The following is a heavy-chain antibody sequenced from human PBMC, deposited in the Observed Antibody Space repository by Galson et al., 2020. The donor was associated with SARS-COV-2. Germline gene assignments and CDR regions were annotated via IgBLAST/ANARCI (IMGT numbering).Heavy chain of an antibody. J-gene: IGHJ2*01. Sequence: GGSLRLSCAASGFTFSSYVMHWVRQAPGKGLEWVAVISYDGSNKYYADSVKGRFTISRDNSKNTLYLQMNSLRAEDTAVYYCARGIAAAGSYWYFDLWGRGTLVTVSS. D-gene: IGHD6-13*01. CDR3: ARGIAAAGSYWYFDL. V-gene: IGHV3-30*04. CDR2: ISYDGSNK. CDR1: GFTFSSYV.